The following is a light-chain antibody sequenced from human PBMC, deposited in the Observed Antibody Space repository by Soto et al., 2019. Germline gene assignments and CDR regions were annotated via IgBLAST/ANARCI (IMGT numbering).Light chain of an antibody. CDR3: TSYAGTYSFFYV. CDR2: EVS. J-gene: IGLJ1*01. CDR1: SSDVGAYNY. V-gene: IGLV2-8*01. Sequence: QSVLAQPPSASGSPGQSVTISCTGTSSDVGAYNYVSWYQQLPGKATKLIIYEVSKRPSGVPDRFSGSKSSNTSSLTVSGLQSEDEADYYCTSYAGTYSFFYVFGTGTKVTVL.